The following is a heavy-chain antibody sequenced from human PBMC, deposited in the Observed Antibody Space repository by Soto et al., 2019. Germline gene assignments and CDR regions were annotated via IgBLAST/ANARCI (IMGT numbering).Heavy chain of an antibody. Sequence: CLRLSCAASGFTFSSYAMHWVRQAPGKGLEWVAVISYDGSNKYYADSVKGRFTISRDNSKNTLYLQMNSLRAEDTAVYYCARSRGIVLRGVILNTDYYYGMDVWGQGTTVTVYS. J-gene: IGHJ6*02. CDR1: GFTFSSYA. V-gene: IGHV3-30-3*01. CDR2: ISYDGSNK. CDR3: ARSRGIVLRGVILNTDYYYGMDV. D-gene: IGHD3-10*01.